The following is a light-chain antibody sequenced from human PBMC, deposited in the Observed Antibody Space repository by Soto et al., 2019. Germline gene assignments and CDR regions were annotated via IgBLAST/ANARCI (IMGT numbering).Light chain of an antibody. Sequence: DIQMTQSPSSLSASVGDRVTITCRASQGISKYLAWYQQKPGKVPKLLIYAASTLQSGVPSRFSGSGSGTDFTLTISSLQPEEVATYYCQKYNSAPLTFGGGTKVEIK. CDR2: AAS. CDR1: QGISKY. V-gene: IGKV1-27*01. J-gene: IGKJ4*01. CDR3: QKYNSAPLT.